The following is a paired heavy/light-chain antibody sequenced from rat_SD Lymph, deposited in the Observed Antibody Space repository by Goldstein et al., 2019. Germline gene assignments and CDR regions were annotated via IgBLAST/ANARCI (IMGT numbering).Heavy chain of an antibody. V-gene: IGHV1-13*01. CDR3: ARAPGYFDY. J-gene: IGHJ2*01. Sequence: EVQLQQSGPEVGRPGSSVKISCKASGYTFTDYVMNWVKQSPGQGLEWIGWIDPEYGSTDYAEKFKKKATLTADTSSSTAYIQLSSLTSEDTATYFCARAPGYFDYWGQGVMVTVSS. CDR2: IDPEYGST. CDR1: GYTFTDYV. D-gene: IGHD1-4*01.
Light chain of an antibody. CDR3: QQHYSYPYT. Sequence: DIVMTQTPSSQAVSAGEKVTMSCKSSQSLLYSGDQKNYLAWYQQKPGQSPKLLIYLASTRESGVPDRFIGSGSGTDFTLTISSVQAEDLADYYCQQHYSYPYTFGAGTKLELK. V-gene: IGKV8S6*01. J-gene: IGKJ2-3*01. CDR2: LAS. CDR1: QSLLYSGDQKNY.